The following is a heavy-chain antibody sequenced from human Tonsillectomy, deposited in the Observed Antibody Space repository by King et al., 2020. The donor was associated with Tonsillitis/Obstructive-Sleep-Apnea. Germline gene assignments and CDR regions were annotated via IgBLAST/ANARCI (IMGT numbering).Heavy chain of an antibody. CDR1: GFTFSSYA. Sequence: VQLVESGGGLVQPGGSLRLSCAASGFTFSSYAMSWVRQAPGKGLEGVSAISGSGGSTHYADSVKGRFTISRDNSKNTLYLQMNSLRAEDTALYYCAKPPLDTNAWDYYYYIDVWGTGTTVTASS. V-gene: IGHV3-23*04. D-gene: IGHD5-18*01. CDR3: AKPPLDTNAWDYYYYIDV. CDR2: ISGSGGST. J-gene: IGHJ6*03.